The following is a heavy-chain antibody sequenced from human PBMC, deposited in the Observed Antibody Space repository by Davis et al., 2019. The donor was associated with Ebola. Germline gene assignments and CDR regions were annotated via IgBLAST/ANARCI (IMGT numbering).Heavy chain of an antibody. Sequence: GESLKISCAASGFTFSSYAMSWVRQAPGKGLEWVGFIRSKAYGGTTEYAASVKGRFTISRDDSKSIAYLQMNSLKTEDTAVYYCAKGWFGTNIKYPYDAFDIWGQGTMVTVSS. D-gene: IGHD3-10*01. CDR3: AKGWFGTNIKYPYDAFDI. J-gene: IGHJ3*02. CDR1: GFTFSSYA. CDR2: IRSKAYGGTT. V-gene: IGHV3-49*04.